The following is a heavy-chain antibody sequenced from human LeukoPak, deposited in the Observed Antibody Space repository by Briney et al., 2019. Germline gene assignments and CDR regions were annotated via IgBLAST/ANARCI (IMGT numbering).Heavy chain of an antibody. D-gene: IGHD2-2*02. CDR2: IYYSGST. Sequence: SETLSLTCTVSGGSISSSSYYWGWIRQPPGKGLEWIGSIYYSGSTYYNPSLKTPVTISVDTSKNQFSLNLSSVTAADTAVYYCARHFVVVPAAIGWFDPWGQGTLVTVSS. V-gene: IGHV4-39*01. CDR3: ARHFVVVPAAIGWFDP. CDR1: GGSISSSSYY. J-gene: IGHJ5*02.